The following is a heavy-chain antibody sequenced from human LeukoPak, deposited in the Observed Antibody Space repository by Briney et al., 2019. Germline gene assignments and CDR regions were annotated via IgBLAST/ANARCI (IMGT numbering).Heavy chain of an antibody. D-gene: IGHD2-15*01. CDR1: GFTFSSYS. CDR3: ARDTRGGYCSGGSCYSGYYYYGMDV. V-gene: IGHV3-21*01. CDR2: ISSSSSYI. Sequence: PGGSLRLSCAASGFTFSSYSMNWVRQAPGKGLEWVSSISSSSSYIYYADSVKGRFTISRDNAKNSLYLQMNSLRAEDTAVYYCARDTRGGYCSGGSCYSGYYYYGMDVWGQGTTVTVSS. J-gene: IGHJ6*02.